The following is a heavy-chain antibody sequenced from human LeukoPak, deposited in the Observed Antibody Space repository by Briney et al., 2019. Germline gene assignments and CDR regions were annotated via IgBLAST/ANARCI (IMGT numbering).Heavy chain of an antibody. V-gene: IGHV3-23*01. CDR2: ISGSGTNT. CDR3: AKDIRYYYDRSGFYYDY. J-gene: IGHJ4*02. Sequence: PGGSLRLSCAASGFTFSGYAMSWVRQAPGKGLEWVSAISGSGTNTYYADSVKGRFTISRDNSKNTEYLQMNSLRGEDTAVYYCAKDIRYYYDRSGFYYDYWGQGTLLTVSS. CDR1: GFTFSGYA. D-gene: IGHD3-22*01.